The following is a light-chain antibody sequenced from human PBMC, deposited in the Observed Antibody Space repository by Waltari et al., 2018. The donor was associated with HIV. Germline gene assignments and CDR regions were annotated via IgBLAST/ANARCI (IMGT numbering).Light chain of an antibody. J-gene: IGLJ2*01. Sequence: QSVLTQPPSVSGAPGQRVIISCTGSSSNIGAREDVHWYQQLPGAVPQVLIYGNTNRPSGVPDRFSGSKSGASASLAIAGLQTDDEADYYCQSYDNSLNAVVFGGGTRLTVL. CDR1: SSNIGARED. V-gene: IGLV1-40*01. CDR3: QSYDNSLNAVV. CDR2: GNT.